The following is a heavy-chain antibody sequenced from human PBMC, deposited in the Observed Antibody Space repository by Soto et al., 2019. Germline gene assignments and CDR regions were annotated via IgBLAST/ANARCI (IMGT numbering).Heavy chain of an antibody. CDR2: ISAYNGNT. CDR3: ARVFEGGYCSGGSCYSPTAYNMDV. V-gene: IGHV1-18*01. J-gene: IGHJ6*03. D-gene: IGHD2-15*01. CDR1: GYTFTSYG. Sequence: ASVKVSCKASGYTFTSYGISWVRQAPGQGLEWMGWISAYNGNTNYAQKLQGRVTMTTDTSTSTAYMELRSLRSDDTAVYYCARVFEGGYCSGGSCYSPTAYNMDVWGKGTTVTVSS.